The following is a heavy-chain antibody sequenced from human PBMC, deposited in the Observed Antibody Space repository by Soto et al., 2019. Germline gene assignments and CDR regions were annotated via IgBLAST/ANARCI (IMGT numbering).Heavy chain of an antibody. V-gene: IGHV3-23*01. Sequence: PGGSLRLSCAASGFPFSSYAMGWVRQAPGKGLEWVSAISGSGGSTYYADSVKGRFTISRDNSKNTLYLQMNSLRAEDTAVYYCAKDLRGYSYGYPLYYYYMDVWGKGTTVTVSS. J-gene: IGHJ6*03. CDR2: ISGSGGST. CDR3: AKDLRGYSYGYPLYYYYMDV. D-gene: IGHD5-18*01. CDR1: GFPFSSYA.